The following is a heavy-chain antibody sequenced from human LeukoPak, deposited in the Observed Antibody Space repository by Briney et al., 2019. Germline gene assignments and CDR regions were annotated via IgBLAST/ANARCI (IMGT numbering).Heavy chain of an antibody. V-gene: IGHV4-61*05. CDR2: IYYSGST. CDR3: ARAGHYYDSSGYGYYGMDV. Sequence: SETLSLTCTVSVGSISSSSYYWGWIRQPPGKGLEWIGYIYYSGSTNYNPSLKSRVTISVDTSKNQFSLKLSSVTAADTAVYYCARAGHYYDSSGYGYYGMDVWGQGTTVTVSS. D-gene: IGHD3-22*01. J-gene: IGHJ6*02. CDR1: VGSISSSSYY.